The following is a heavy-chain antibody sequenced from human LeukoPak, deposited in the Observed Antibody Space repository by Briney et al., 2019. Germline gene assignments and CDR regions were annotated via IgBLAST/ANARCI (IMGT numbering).Heavy chain of an antibody. Sequence: GGSLRLSCAASGFTFSSYGMSWVRQAPGKGLEWVSAISGSGGSTYYADSVKGRFTISRDNAKNSLYLQMNSLRAEDTAVYYCAREGHYYYYYMDVWGKGTTVTISS. V-gene: IGHV3-23*01. J-gene: IGHJ6*03. CDR1: GFTFSSYG. CDR2: ISGSGGST. CDR3: AREGHYYYYYMDV.